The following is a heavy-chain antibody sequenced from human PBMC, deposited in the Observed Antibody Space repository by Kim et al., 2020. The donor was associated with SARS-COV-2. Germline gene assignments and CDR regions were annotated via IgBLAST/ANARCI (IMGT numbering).Heavy chain of an antibody. Sequence: ASVKVSCKVSGYTLTELSMHWVRQAPGKGLEWMGGFDPEDGKTIYAQKFQGRVTMTEDTSTDTAYMELSSLRSEDTAVYYCATGGWTTNDYGGNSYWYFDLWGRGTLVTVSS. D-gene: IGHD4-17*01. V-gene: IGHV1-24*01. CDR3: ATGGWTTNDYGGNSYWYFDL. CDR2: FDPEDGKT. J-gene: IGHJ2*01. CDR1: GYTLTELS.